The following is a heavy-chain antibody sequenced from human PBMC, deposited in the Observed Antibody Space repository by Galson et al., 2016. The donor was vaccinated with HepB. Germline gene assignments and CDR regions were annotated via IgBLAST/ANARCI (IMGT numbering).Heavy chain of an antibody. V-gene: IGHV4-61*02. Sequence: TLSLTCSVSGGSISSGSYYWNWIRQPAGKGLEWIGRIFITGNTNYNFSLKSRVTISIDTSKNQFSLKLSAVTAADTAVYYCAREAEDLVVADYYGMDVWGKGTTGTVSS. CDR2: IFITGNT. J-gene: IGHJ6*04. D-gene: IGHD2-15*01. CDR3: AREAEDLVVADYYGMDV. CDR1: GGSISSGSYY.